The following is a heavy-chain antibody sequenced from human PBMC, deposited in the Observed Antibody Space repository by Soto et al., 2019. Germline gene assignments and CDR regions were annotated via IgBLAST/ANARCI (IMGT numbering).Heavy chain of an antibody. CDR2: IRSKAYGGTT. D-gene: IGHD2-2*01. Sequence: SLRLSCTASGFTFGDYAMSWFRQAPGKGLEWVGFIRSKAYGGTTEYAASVKGRFTISRDDSKSIAYLQMNSLKTEDTAVYYCTSFPDIVVVPDARRGGMDVWGQGTTVTVSS. J-gene: IGHJ6*02. V-gene: IGHV3-49*03. CDR1: GFTFGDYA. CDR3: TSFPDIVVVPDARRGGMDV.